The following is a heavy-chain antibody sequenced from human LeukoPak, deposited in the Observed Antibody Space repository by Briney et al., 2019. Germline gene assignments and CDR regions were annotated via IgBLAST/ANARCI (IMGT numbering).Heavy chain of an antibody. CDR2: IYTSGST. CDR1: GGSISSGSYY. V-gene: IGHV4-61*02. Sequence: SETLSLTCTVSGGSISSGSYYWSWIRQPTRKGLGWIGRIYTSGSTNYNPSLKSRVTISVDTSKNQFSLKLSSVTAADTAVYYCARASDFWSGYLDYWGQGTLVTVSS. D-gene: IGHD3-3*01. CDR3: ARASDFWSGYLDY. J-gene: IGHJ4*02.